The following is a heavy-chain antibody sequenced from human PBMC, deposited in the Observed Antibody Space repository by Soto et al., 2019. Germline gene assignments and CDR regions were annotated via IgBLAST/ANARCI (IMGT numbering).Heavy chain of an antibody. CDR2: IYYSGST. CDR1: VGSISSYY. D-gene: IGHD3-16*01. CDR3: ARGGAHTYYYYGMDV. J-gene: IGHJ6*02. Sequence: LSLTCTVSVGSISSYYWSWIRQPPGKGLEWIGYIYYSGSTNYNPSLKSRVTISVDTSKNQFSLKLSSVTAADTAVYYCARGGAHTYYYYGMDVWGQGTTVTVSS. V-gene: IGHV4-59*01.